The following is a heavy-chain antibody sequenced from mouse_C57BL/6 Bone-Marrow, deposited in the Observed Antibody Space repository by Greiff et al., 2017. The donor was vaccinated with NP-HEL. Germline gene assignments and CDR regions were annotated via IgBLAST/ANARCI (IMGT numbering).Heavy chain of an antibody. CDR3: ARGAYGSSLYYFDY. Sequence: EVKLMESGGGLVKPGASLKLSCAASGFTFSSYAMSWVRQTPEKRLEWVATISDGGGYTYYPDNLKGRFTISRDNAKNNLYLQMRHLKSEYTATYYCARGAYGSSLYYFDYWGQGTTLTVSS. V-gene: IGHV5-4*03. CDR1: GFTFSSYA. D-gene: IGHD1-1*01. J-gene: IGHJ2*01. CDR2: ISDGGGYT.